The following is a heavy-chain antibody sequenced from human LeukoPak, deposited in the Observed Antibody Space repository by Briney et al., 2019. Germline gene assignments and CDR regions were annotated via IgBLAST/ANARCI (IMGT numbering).Heavy chain of an antibody. CDR1: GGSINNGGYY. V-gene: IGHV4-31*03. CDR3: ASYYYGSGSYYNEDS. J-gene: IGHJ4*02. Sequence: PSQTLSLTCTVSGGSINNGGYYWSWIRQHPGKGLEWIGYIYYSGSTYYNPSLKSRVTISVDPSKNQFSLKLSSVTAADTAVYYCASYYYGSGSYYNEDSWGQGTLVTVSS. CDR2: IYYSGST. D-gene: IGHD3-10*01.